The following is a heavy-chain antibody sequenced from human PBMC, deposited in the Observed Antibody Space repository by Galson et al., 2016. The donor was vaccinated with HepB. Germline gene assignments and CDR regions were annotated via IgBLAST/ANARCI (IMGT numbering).Heavy chain of an antibody. Sequence: ETLSLTCAVSGVAINTKWWSWVRQPPGKGLEWIGEIDHRGNTNYNPSPKSRVTISVDTSKNQFSLKLNSVTAADTAVYYCARLQQLGRFDSWGQGTLVTVSS. CDR1: GVAINTKW. CDR3: ARLQQLGRFDS. J-gene: IGHJ5*01. D-gene: IGHD6-13*01. V-gene: IGHV4-4*02. CDR2: IDHRGNT.